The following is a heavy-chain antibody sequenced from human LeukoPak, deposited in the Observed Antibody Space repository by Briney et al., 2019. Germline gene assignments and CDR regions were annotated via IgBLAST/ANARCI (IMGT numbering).Heavy chain of an antibody. CDR3: ARDYPGYSSGNWAFDI. CDR2: ISGSGGST. D-gene: IGHD6-19*01. J-gene: IGHJ3*02. V-gene: IGHV3-23*01. Sequence: GGSLRLSCAASGFTFSSYAMSWVRQAPGKGLEWVSAISGSGGSTYYADSVKGRFTIYRDNSKNTLYLQMNSLRAEDTAMYYCARDYPGYSSGNWAFDIWGQGTVVTVSS. CDR1: GFTFSSYA.